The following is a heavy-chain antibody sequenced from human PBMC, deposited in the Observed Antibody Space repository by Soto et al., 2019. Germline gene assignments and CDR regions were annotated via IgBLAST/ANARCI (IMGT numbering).Heavy chain of an antibody. J-gene: IGHJ5*02. CDR1: GFTFSSSW. CDR3: AGSQNNWFDP. CDR2: IKHDGSEV. D-gene: IGHD6-13*01. V-gene: IGHV3-7*01. Sequence: EVQLVESGGGLVQPGGSLRLTCTASGFTFSSSWMAWVRQAPGKGLEWVGNIKHDGSEVYYLDSVRGRFTISRDSAWKSLYLQVNSLRAEDTAVYYCAGSQNNWFDPWGQGTLVAVSS.